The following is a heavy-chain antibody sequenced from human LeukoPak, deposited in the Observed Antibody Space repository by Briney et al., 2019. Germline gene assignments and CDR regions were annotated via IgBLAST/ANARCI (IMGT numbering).Heavy chain of an antibody. CDR1: GYTFTGYY. D-gene: IGHD6-13*01. V-gene: IGHV1-8*02. Sequence: GASVKVSCKASGYTFTGYYMHWVRQATGQGLEWMGWMNPNSGNTGYAQKFQGRVTMTRNTSISTAYMELSSLRSEDTAVYYCARLAAAGENGNDYWGQGTLVTVSS. CDR3: ARLAAAGENGNDY. CDR2: MNPNSGNT. J-gene: IGHJ4*02.